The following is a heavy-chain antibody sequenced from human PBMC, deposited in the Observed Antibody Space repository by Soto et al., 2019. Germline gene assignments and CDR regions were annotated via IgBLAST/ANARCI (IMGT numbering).Heavy chain of an antibody. Sequence: QVQLVQSGAEVKKPGASVKVSCKASGYTFTGYYMHWVRQAPGQGLEWMGWINPNSGGTNYAQKFQGWVTMTRDTSISTAYMELSRLRSDDTAVYYCARDLGGYYDMLTGYYRGANFDYWGQGTLVTVSS. D-gene: IGHD3-9*01. V-gene: IGHV1-2*04. CDR3: ARDLGGYYDMLTGYYRGANFDY. J-gene: IGHJ4*02. CDR1: GYTFTGYY. CDR2: INPNSGGT.